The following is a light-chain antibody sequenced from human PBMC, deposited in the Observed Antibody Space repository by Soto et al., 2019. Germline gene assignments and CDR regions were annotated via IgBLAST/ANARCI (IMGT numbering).Light chain of an antibody. CDR2: KAS. J-gene: IGKJ1*01. V-gene: IGKV1-5*03. CDR1: QGITNS. CDR3: QQYNSYSWT. Sequence: DIQMTQSPSAMSGSVGDRFTISCRASQGITNSLAWFQQKPGKAPKLLIYKASSLESGVPSRFSGSGSGTEFTLTISSLQPDDFATYYCQQYNSYSWTFGQGTKVE.